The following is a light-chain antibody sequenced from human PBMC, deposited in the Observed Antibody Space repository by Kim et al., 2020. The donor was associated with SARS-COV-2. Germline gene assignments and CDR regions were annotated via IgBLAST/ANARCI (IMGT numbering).Light chain of an antibody. CDR1: QSISSY. V-gene: IGKV1-39*01. J-gene: IGKJ3*01. CDR2: AAS. Sequence: DIQMTQSPSSLSASVGYRVTITCRASQSISSYLNWYQQKPGKAPKLLIYAASSLQSGVPSRFSGSGSGTDFTLTISSLQPEDFATYYCQQSYIPPFTFGPGTKVDIK. CDR3: QQSYIPPFT.